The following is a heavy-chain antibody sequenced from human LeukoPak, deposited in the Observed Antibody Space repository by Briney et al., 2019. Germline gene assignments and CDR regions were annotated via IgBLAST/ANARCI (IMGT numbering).Heavy chain of an antibody. CDR2: ISGSGGST. CDR1: GFTFSSYG. Sequence: RPGGSLRLSCAASGFTFSSYGMSWVRQAPGKGLEWVSAISGSGGSTYYADSVKGRFTISRDNSKNTLYLQMNSLRAEDTAVYYCAKDYGSGSNWFDPWGQGTLVTVSS. CDR3: AKDYGSGSNWFDP. V-gene: IGHV3-23*01. J-gene: IGHJ5*02. D-gene: IGHD3-10*01.